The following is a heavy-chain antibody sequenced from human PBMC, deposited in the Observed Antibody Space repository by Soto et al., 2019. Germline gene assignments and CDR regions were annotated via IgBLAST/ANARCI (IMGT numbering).Heavy chain of an antibody. V-gene: IGHV1-69*13. CDR3: ARLAYSSSSDWFDP. CDR1: GGTFSSYA. D-gene: IGHD6-6*01. Sequence: GASVKVSCKASGGTFSSYAISWVRQAPGQGLEWMGGIIPIFGTANYAQKFQGRVTITADESTSTAYMELSSLRSEDTAVYYCARLAYSSSSDWFDPWGQGTLVTVSS. CDR2: IIPIFGTA. J-gene: IGHJ5*02.